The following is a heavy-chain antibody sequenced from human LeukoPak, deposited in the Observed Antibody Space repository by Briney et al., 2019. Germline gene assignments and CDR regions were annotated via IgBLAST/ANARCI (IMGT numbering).Heavy chain of an antibody. CDR3: AKDRRYYYSYFDN. CDR1: GFTFSSYG. Sequence: PGGSLRLSCAASGFTFSSYGMHWVRQAPGKGLEWVAFIRYDGSNKYYADSVKGRFTISRDNSKNTLYLQMNSLRAEDTAVYYCAKDRRYYYSYFDNWGQGTLVTVSS. D-gene: IGHD3-22*01. V-gene: IGHV3-30*02. J-gene: IGHJ4*02. CDR2: IRYDGSNK.